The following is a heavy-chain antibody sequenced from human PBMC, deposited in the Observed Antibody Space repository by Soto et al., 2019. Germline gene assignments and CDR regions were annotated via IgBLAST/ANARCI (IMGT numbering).Heavy chain of an antibody. J-gene: IGHJ6*03. CDR1: GFTFSSYA. CDR2: ISGSGGST. CDR3: AKDWGAVAPRNRYYYYYMDV. Sequence: GGSLRLSCAASGFTFSSYAMSWVRQAPGKGLEWVSAISGSGGSTYYADSVKGRFTISRDNSKNTLYLQMNSLRAEDTAVYYCAKDWGAVAPRNRYYYYYMDVWGKGTTVTVSS. D-gene: IGHD6-19*01. V-gene: IGHV3-23*01.